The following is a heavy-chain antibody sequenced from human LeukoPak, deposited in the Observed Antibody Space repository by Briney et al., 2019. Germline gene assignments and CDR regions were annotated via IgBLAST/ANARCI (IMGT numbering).Heavy chain of an antibody. D-gene: IGHD3-16*01. CDR1: GFTFRSYA. J-gene: IGHJ4*02. CDR2: INENSRYT. CDR3: TRSGTRLGTDSDY. V-gene: IGHV3-21*01. Sequence: GGSLRLSCAGSGFTFRSYAMDWVRQAPGKGLEWVSSINENSRYTYYADSVKGRFTISRDNAKNSLYLQMNSLRVEDTAVYYCTRSGTRLGTDSDYWGQGTLVTVSS.